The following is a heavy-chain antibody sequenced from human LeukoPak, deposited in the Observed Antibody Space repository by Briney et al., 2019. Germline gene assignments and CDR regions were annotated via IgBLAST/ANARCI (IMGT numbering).Heavy chain of an antibody. Sequence: GGSLRLSCAASGFTFSSYWMSWVRQAPGKGLEWVANIKQDGSEKYYVDSVKGRFTIARDNAKNSLYLQMNSLRAEDTAVYYCAKERGYSYGFCFDYWGQGTLVTVSS. CDR3: AKERGYSYGFCFDY. D-gene: IGHD5-18*01. V-gene: IGHV3-7*01. J-gene: IGHJ4*02. CDR1: GFTFSSYW. CDR2: IKQDGSEK.